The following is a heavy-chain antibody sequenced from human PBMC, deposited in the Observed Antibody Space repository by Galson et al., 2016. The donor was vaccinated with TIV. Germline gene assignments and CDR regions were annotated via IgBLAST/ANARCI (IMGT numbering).Heavy chain of an antibody. Sequence: SLRLSCAGSGFPFSSYAMHWVRQAPGKGLQWVAVISFDGSNKYYADSVRGRFTISRDNAKNSLHLQMNSLRVEDTALYYCAREGGDTRWPDAYDIWGRGTMVTVSS. V-gene: IGHV3-30*07. D-gene: IGHD5-24*01. CDR3: AREGGDTRWPDAYDI. CDR2: ISFDGSNK. CDR1: GFPFSSYA. J-gene: IGHJ3*02.